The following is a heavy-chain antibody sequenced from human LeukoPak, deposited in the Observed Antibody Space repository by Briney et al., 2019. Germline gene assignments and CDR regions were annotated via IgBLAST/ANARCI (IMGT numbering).Heavy chain of an antibody. CDR1: GFTFSSYA. J-gene: IGHJ4*02. CDR2: LSGSGSNT. CDR3: AKDRRPTTVFTYSSD. D-gene: IGHD4-11*01. V-gene: IGHV3-23*01. Sequence: PGGSLRLSCAASGFTFSSYAMSWVRQAPGKGLEWVSALSGSGSNTYYADSVKGRFTISRDNSKNTLYLQMNSLRAEDTAVYYCAKDRRPTTVFTYSSDWGQGTLVTVSS.